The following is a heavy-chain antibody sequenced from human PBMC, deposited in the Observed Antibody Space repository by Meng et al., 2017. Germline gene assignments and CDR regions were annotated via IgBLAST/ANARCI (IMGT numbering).Heavy chain of an antibody. CDR2: ISSSGSTI. D-gene: IGHD6-19*01. J-gene: IGHJ4*02. CDR1: GFTFSDYY. Sequence: QGELVESGGGCVKPGGSLRLSCAASGFTFSDYYMSWIRQAPGKGLEWVSYISSSGSTIYYADSVKGRFTISRDNAKNSLYLQMNSLRAEDTAVYYCARCQEQWPPFDYWGQGTLVTVSS. CDR3: ARCQEQWPPFDY. V-gene: IGHV3-11*01.